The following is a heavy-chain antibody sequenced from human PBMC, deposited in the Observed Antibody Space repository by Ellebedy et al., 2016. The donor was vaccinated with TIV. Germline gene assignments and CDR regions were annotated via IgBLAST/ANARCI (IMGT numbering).Heavy chain of an antibody. D-gene: IGHD4-11*01. CDR3: AKASDYNTWGMDV. J-gene: IGHJ6*02. CDR1: GFNFSTYG. Sequence: GESLKISCAASGFNFSTYGMHWVRQAPGKGLEWVSGISSGGSTYNAGSVKGRFTISRDNSKNTVYLQMNSLGAEDTATYYCAKASDYNTWGMDVWGQGTTVTVSS. V-gene: IGHV3-23*01. CDR2: ISSGGST.